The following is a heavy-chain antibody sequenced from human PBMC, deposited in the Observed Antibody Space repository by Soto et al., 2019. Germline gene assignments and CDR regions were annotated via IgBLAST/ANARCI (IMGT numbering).Heavy chain of an antibody. Sequence: EVQLVDSGGGLVKPGGSLRLSCAASGLTFANAWMTWVRQVPGKGLEWVGRIKSKSSGGTTQYAAPVRGRFTISRDDSETTAYLQMDSLKTEDTAVYYCTTGYHDSINYHGDDAFDIWGQGTVVTVSS. V-gene: IGHV3-15*01. CDR3: TTGYHDSINYHGDDAFDI. D-gene: IGHD3-22*01. J-gene: IGHJ3*02. CDR1: GLTFANAW. CDR2: IKSKSSGGTT.